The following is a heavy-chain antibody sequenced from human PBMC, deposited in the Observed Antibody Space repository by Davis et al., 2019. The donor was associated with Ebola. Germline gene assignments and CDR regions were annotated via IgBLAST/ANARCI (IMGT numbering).Heavy chain of an antibody. Sequence: GESLKISCKGSGYSFTNYWIVWVRQMPGKGLEWMGNIYPGDSDTRYSPSFRGQVTLSADKSITTAYLQWRSLKASDTAVYYCARQGGGSGRLTSFDYWGQGTLVTVSS. J-gene: IGHJ4*02. V-gene: IGHV5-51*01. CDR3: ARQGGGSGRLTSFDY. CDR2: IYPGDSDT. CDR1: GYSFTNYW. D-gene: IGHD1-26*01.